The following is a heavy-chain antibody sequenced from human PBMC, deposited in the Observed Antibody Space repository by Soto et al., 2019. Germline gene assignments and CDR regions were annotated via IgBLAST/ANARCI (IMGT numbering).Heavy chain of an antibody. V-gene: IGHV1-8*02. Sequence: QVQLVQSGADVKKPGASVKVSCKASGYSFIDFDINWVRQAAGQGLEWMGWMNPNTGNTAYAQKFAGRLTLTRDTSTSTAYMDLNGLTSEDTAVYYCARGFSSDSDHRAPGTLVTVSS. J-gene: IGHJ4*02. CDR2: MNPNTGNT. CDR1: GYSFIDFD. D-gene: IGHD6-13*01. CDR3: ARGFSSDSDH.